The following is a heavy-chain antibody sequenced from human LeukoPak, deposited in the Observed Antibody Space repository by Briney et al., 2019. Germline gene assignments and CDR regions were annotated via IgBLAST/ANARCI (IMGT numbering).Heavy chain of an antibody. CDR3: ARDWFHAIDY. CDR2: ISGSGGST. Sequence: GGSLRLSCAASGFTFSSYAMSWVRQAPGKGLEWVSAISGSGGSTYYADSVKGRFTISGDNAKNTLYLQMNSLRDEDTAVYYCARDWFHAIDYWGQGTLVTVSS. CDR1: GFTFSSYA. J-gene: IGHJ4*02. D-gene: IGHD2/OR15-2a*01. V-gene: IGHV3-23*01.